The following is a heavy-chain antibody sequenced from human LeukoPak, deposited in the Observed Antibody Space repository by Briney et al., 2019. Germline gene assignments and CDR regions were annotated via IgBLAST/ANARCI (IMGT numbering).Heavy chain of an antibody. V-gene: IGHV3-15*01. D-gene: IGHD3-16*01. CDR2: IKSKADGETI. CDR1: GFTVSSKY. J-gene: IGHJ4*02. Sequence: GGSLRLSCAASGFTVSSKYMSWVRQAPGKGLEWVGRIKSKADGETIDYAAPVKGRFTFSRDDSKNMLYLQMNSLKSEDTAVYYCSTLTSRGLSDSWGQGTLVTVSS. CDR3: STLTSRGLSDS.